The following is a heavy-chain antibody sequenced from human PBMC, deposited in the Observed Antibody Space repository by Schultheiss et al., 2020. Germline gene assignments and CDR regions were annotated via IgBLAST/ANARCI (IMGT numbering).Heavy chain of an antibody. D-gene: IGHD3-9*01. CDR3: ARDPETYLVTHFDY. J-gene: IGHJ4*02. Sequence: GGSLRLSCAASGFTFSSYEMNWVRQAPGKGLEWVSYISSSGSTIYYADSVKGRFTISRDNAKNSLYLQMNSLRAEDTAVYYCARDPETYLVTHFDYWGQGTLVTVSS. V-gene: IGHV3-48*03. CDR2: ISSSGSTI. CDR1: GFTFSSYE.